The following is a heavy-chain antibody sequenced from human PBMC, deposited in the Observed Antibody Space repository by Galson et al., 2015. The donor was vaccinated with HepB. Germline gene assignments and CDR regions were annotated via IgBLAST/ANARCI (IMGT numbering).Heavy chain of an antibody. CDR1: GFTFGNYW. V-gene: IGHV3-7*01. Sequence: SLRLSCAASGFTFGNYWMSWVRQAPGKGLEWVANIKQDGSEKYYVDSVKGRFTISRDNAKNSLYLQMNSLRAEDTAVYFCARDRGRDGYNSDYWGQGTLVTVSS. D-gene: IGHD5-24*01. CDR2: IKQDGSEK. J-gene: IGHJ4*02. CDR3: ARDRGRDGYNSDY.